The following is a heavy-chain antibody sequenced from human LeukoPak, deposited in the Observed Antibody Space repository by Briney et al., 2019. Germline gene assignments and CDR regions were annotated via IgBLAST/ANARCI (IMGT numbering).Heavy chain of an antibody. V-gene: IGHV3-48*04. CDR3: ARDTTSYDY. Sequence: PGGSLRLSCAASGFIFSDYSMNWVRQAPGKGLEWVSYISSSGSTIYYADSVKGRFTISRDNAKNSLYLQMNSLRAEDTAVYYCARDTTSYDYWGQGTLVTVSS. J-gene: IGHJ4*02. CDR2: ISSSGSTI. D-gene: IGHD1-26*01. CDR1: GFIFSDYS.